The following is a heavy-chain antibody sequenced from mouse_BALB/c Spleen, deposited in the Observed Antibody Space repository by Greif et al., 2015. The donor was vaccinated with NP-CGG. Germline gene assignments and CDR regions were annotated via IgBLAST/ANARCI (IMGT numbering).Heavy chain of an antibody. J-gene: IGHJ4*01. CDR2: IWSGGST. CDR3: ARRYGNYYAMDY. CDR1: GFSLTSYG. V-gene: IGHV2-2*02. D-gene: IGHD2-10*02. Sequence: VKLVESGPGLVQPSQSLSITCTVSGFSLTSYGVHWVRQSPGKGLEWLGVIWSGGSTDYNAAFISRLSISKDNSKSQVFFKMNSLQASDTAIYYCARRYGNYYAMDYWGQGTSVTVSS.